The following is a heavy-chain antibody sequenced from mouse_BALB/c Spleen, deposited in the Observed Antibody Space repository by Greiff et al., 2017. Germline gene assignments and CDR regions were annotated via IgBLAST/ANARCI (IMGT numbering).Heavy chain of an antibody. D-gene: IGHD2-14*01. CDR1: GFSLTSYG. V-gene: IGHV2-9*02. J-gene: IGHJ3*01. CDR2: IWAGGST. CDR3: ARENGNYRYDAFAY. Sequence: VMLVESGPGLVAPSQSLSITCTVSGFSLTSYGVHWVRQPPGKGLEWLGVIWAGGSTNYNSALMSRLSISKDNSKSQVFLKMNSLQTDDTAMYYCARENGNYRYDAFAYWGQGTLVTVSA.